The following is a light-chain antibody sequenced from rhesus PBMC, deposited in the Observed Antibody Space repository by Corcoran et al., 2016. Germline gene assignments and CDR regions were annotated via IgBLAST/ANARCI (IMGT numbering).Light chain of an antibody. J-gene: IGKJ4*01. CDR2: KAS. CDR3: QHNDGTTLT. Sequence: DIQMTQSPSSLSASVGDRVTITCQASQGISSWLAWYQQKPGKAHKLLIYKASTLQSGVPSRFSGSGSGTDYTFTISSLQSEDVATYYCQHNDGTTLTFGGGTKVEIK. CDR1: QGISSW. V-gene: IGKV1-21*01.